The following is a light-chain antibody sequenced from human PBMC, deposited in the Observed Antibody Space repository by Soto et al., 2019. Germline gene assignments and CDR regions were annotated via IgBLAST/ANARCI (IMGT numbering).Light chain of an antibody. CDR1: QGISSY. CDR3: LQLNSYPRT. J-gene: IGKJ1*01. V-gene: IGKV1-9*01. Sequence: DIQLTQSPSFLSASVGDRVTITCRASQGISSYLAWYQQKPGKAPKLLIYAASTLQSGVPSRFSGSGSGTEFTLTISSLQPEDFATYCCLQLNSYPRTFGQGTKVEVK. CDR2: AAS.